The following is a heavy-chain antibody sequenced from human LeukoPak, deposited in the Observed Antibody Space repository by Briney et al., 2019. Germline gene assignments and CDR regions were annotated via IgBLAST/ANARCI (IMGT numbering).Heavy chain of an antibody. Sequence: PSETLSLTCTVSGVSSSSSYWSWIRQPPGKGLEWIGYIFYTGDSNHNPSFKSRVSISLDTSKDQISLKLYSVTAADTAVYYCARHRFASPLDSRGQGTLVTVSS. CDR1: GVSSSSSY. V-gene: IGHV4-59*08. CDR3: ARHRFASPLDS. J-gene: IGHJ4*02. D-gene: IGHD2-21*01. CDR2: IFYTGDS.